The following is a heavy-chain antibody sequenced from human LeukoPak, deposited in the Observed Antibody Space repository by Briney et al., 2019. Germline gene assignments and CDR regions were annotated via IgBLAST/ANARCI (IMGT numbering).Heavy chain of an antibody. D-gene: IGHD3-9*01. Sequence: SSVKVSCKASGGTFSSYAISWVRLAPGQGLEWMGGIIPIFGTANYAQKFQGRVTITTDESTSTAYMELSSLRSEDTAVYYCARDHDILTGYLDYWGQGTLVTVSS. V-gene: IGHV1-69*05. CDR1: GGTFSSYA. J-gene: IGHJ4*02. CDR3: ARDHDILTGYLDY. CDR2: IIPIFGTA.